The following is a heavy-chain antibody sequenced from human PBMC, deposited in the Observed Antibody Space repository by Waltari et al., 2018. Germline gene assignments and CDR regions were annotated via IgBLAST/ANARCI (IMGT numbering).Heavy chain of an antibody. J-gene: IGHJ4*02. Sequence: QLQLQESGPGLVKPSGTLSLTCVVSGDSMSGNSWWSWVRQSPDKGLEWIGQVHRSGRTNYNPSFASRAIVSLDTSMNRFSLRILSATAADTAVHYCARDLGRGLFLDSWGQGTLVTVSP. CDR3: ARDLGRGLFLDS. CDR2: VHRSGRT. CDR1: GDSMSGNSW. D-gene: IGHD2-15*01. V-gene: IGHV4-4*02.